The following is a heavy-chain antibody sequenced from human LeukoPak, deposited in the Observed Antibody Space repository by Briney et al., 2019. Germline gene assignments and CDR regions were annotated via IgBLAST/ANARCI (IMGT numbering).Heavy chain of an antibody. D-gene: IGHD1-1*01. CDR3: ASGSDNWNDRNSFDY. Sequence: GGSLRLSCAASGFTFSSYWMHWVRQAPGKGLVWVSRINSDGSSTSYADSVKGRFTISRDNAKNTLYLQMNSLRAEDTAVYYCASGSDNWNDRNSFDYWGQGTLVTVSS. V-gene: IGHV3-74*01. CDR1: GFTFSSYW. J-gene: IGHJ4*02. CDR2: INSDGSST.